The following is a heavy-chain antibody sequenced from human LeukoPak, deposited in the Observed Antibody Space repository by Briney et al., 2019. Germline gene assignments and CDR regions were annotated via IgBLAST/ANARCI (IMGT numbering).Heavy chain of an antibody. Sequence: GGSLRLSCAASGFTFSSYWMSWVRQAPGKGLEWVANIKQDGSEKYYVDSVKGRFTISRDNAKNSLYLQMNSLRAEDTAVYYCARVYYYGSGSYFSSEGMDVWGQGTTVTVSS. CDR2: IKQDGSEK. CDR3: ARVYYYGSGSYFSSEGMDV. J-gene: IGHJ6*02. D-gene: IGHD3-10*01. CDR1: GFTFSSYW. V-gene: IGHV3-7*01.